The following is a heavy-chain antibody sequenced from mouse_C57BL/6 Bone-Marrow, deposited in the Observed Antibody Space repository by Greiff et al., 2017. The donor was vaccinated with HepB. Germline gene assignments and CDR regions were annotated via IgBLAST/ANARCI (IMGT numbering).Heavy chain of an antibody. CDR1: GYSFTGYY. CDR3: ARSAYYGAMDY. V-gene: IGHV1-42*01. D-gene: IGHD2-10*01. J-gene: IGHJ4*01. Sequence: EVKLQESGPELEKPGASVKISCKASGYSFTGYYMNWVKQSPEKSLEWIGEINPSTGGTTYNQKFKAKATLTVDKSSSTAYMQLKSLTSEDSAVYYCARSAYYGAMDYWGQGTSVTVSS. CDR2: INPSTGGT.